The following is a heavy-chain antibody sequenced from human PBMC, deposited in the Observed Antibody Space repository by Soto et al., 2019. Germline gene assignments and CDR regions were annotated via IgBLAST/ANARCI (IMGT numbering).Heavy chain of an antibody. CDR3: ARLLYYDILTGYYSNWFDP. CDR2: IYYSGST. Sequence: PSETLSLTCTVSGGSISSYYWSWIRQPPGKGLEWIGYIYYSGSTNYNPSLKSRVTISVDTSKNQFSLKLSSVTAADTAVYYCARLLYYDILTGYYSNWFDPWGQGTLVTVSS. D-gene: IGHD3-9*01. V-gene: IGHV4-59*01. J-gene: IGHJ5*02. CDR1: GGSISSYY.